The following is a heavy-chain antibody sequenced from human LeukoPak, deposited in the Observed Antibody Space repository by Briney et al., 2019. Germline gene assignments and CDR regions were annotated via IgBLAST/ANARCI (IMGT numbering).Heavy chain of an antibody. CDR2: IWYDGSNK. Sequence: PGGSLRLSCAASGFIFSSYGMHWVRQAPGKGLEWVAVIWYDGSNKNYADSIKGRFTISRDNSKNTLYLQMNSLRAEDTAVCYCASSYYDILTGYQELDHWGQGTLVTVSS. J-gene: IGHJ4*02. CDR1: GFIFSSYG. CDR3: ASSYYDILTGYQELDH. D-gene: IGHD3-9*01. V-gene: IGHV3-33*01.